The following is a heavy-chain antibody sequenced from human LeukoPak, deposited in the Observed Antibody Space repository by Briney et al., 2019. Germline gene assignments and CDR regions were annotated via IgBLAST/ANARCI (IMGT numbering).Heavy chain of an antibody. CDR1: GFSISNGYY. J-gene: IGHJ4*02. CDR3: ARTSGTYGSISEY. V-gene: IGHV4-38-2*02. CDR2: IYHSGAT. D-gene: IGHD1-26*01. Sequence: SETLPLTCTVSGFSISNGYYWGWIRQPPGKGLEWIGSIYHSGATYYNPSLRSRVTISVDTSKNQFSLDLTSVTAADTAVYYCARTSGTYGSISEYWGQGTLVTVSS.